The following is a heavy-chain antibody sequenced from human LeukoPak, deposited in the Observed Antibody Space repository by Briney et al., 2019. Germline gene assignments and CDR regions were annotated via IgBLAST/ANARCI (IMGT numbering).Heavy chain of an antibody. CDR3: AISRYSGSSLDY. CDR1: GFTFTTYW. D-gene: IGHD1-26*01. J-gene: IGHJ4*02. CDR2: ISGDGGTS. Sequence: GGSLRLSCAASGFTFTTYWMHWVRQAPGKGLMWVSRISGDGGTSAYADSVKGRFTISRDNAKNTLYLQMNSLRTEGTAQYYCAISRYSGSSLDYWGQGSLVTVPS. V-gene: IGHV3-74*01.